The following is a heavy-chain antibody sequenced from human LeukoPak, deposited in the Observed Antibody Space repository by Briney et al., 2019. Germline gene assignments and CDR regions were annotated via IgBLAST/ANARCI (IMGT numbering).Heavy chain of an antibody. D-gene: IGHD5-24*01. CDR2: ISGSGGST. Sequence: GGSLRLSCAASGFTFCSYAMSWVRPAPGKGLEWVSAISGSGGSTYYADSVKGRFTISRENAKNTLYLQVNSLRAEDTAVYYCAKDRDPPIDGYNLGGFDYWGQGTLVTVSS. CDR1: GFTFCSYA. J-gene: IGHJ4*02. V-gene: IGHV3-23*01. CDR3: AKDRDPPIDGYNLGGFDY.